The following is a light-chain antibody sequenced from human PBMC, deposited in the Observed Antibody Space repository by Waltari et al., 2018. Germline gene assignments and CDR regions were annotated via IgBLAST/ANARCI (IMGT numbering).Light chain of an antibody. CDR2: DAS. J-gene: IGKJ4*01. V-gene: IGKV3-11*01. CDR3: QHRGNWPLS. Sequence: EIVLTQSQATLSLSPGERATLSCRASQGVNVFLAWYQQKPGQAPRLLIFDASNRATGIPARFSASGSGTDFTLTISSLEPEDSAVYYCQHRGNWPLSFGGGTKVEIK. CDR1: QGVNVF.